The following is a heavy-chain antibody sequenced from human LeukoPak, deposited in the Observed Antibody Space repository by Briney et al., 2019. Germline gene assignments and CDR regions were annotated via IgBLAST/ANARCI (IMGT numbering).Heavy chain of an antibody. Sequence: GGSLRLSCAASGFNFNIYSMNWVRQAPGKGLEWVSYITGSSVTIYYGDSVKGRFTISRDNAKNSVYLQMDSLRAEDTAVYYCARGLQWGFDWWGQGTLVTVSS. V-gene: IGHV3-48*01. D-gene: IGHD6-19*01. CDR2: ITGSSVTI. CDR1: GFNFNIYS. J-gene: IGHJ4*02. CDR3: ARGLQWGFDW.